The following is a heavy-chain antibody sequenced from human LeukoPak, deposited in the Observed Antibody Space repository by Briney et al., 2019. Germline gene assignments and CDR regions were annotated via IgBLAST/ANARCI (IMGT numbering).Heavy chain of an antibody. CDR3: ARGDSSAYPLRD. V-gene: IGHV3-33*01. D-gene: IGHD3-22*01. CDR1: GFTFSTYG. Sequence: GGSLRLSCAASGFTFSTYGMHWVRQAPGKGLEWVVIIWYDGSNKYYADSVKGRFTISRDNSRNTLYLQMNSLRAEDTAVYYCARGDSSAYPLRDWGQGTLVTVSS. J-gene: IGHJ4*02. CDR2: IWYDGSNK.